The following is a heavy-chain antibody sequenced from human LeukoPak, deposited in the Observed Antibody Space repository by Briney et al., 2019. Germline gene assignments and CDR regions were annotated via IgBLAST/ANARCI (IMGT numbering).Heavy chain of an antibody. CDR3: ARGDSFSGDY. V-gene: IGHV4-34*01. J-gene: IGHJ4*02. CDR2: VNPSGSA. CDR1: GASFNDYY. Sequence: SETLSLTCAVYGASFNDYYWSWIRHSPTKGLEWIGEVNPSGSAKYNPSLRSRVTISADKSKKQFFLRLSPVAAADSGVYYCARGDSFSGDYWGQGTLVTVSS. D-gene: IGHD2/OR15-2a*01.